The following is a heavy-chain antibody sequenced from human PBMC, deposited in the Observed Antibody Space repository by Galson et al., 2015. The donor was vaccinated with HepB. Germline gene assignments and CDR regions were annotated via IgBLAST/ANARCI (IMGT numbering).Heavy chain of an antibody. CDR2: IVVGSGNT. CDR1: GFTFTSSA. V-gene: IGHV1-58*02. D-gene: IGHD3-10*01. J-gene: IGHJ3*02. CDR3: AAAGGTMVRGVIWAFDI. Sequence: SVKVSCKASGFTFTSSAMQWVRQARGQRLEWIGWIVVGSGNTNYAQKFQERVTITRDMSTSTAYMELSSLRSEDTAVYYCAAAGGTMVRGVIWAFDIWGQGTMVTVSS.